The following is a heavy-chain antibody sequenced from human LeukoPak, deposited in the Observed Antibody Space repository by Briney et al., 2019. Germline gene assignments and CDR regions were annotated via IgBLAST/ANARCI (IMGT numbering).Heavy chain of an antibody. Sequence: GGSLRLSCAASGFTFSSYAMSWVRQAPGKGLEWVSAISGSNGNTFYADSVKGRFTISRDNSKNTLYLQMSSLRAEDTAVYYCAKRNYYDSRGYLYDSWGQGALVTVSS. CDR1: GFTFSSYA. CDR2: ISGSNGNT. CDR3: AKRNYYDSRGYLYDS. D-gene: IGHD3-22*01. V-gene: IGHV3-23*01. J-gene: IGHJ4*02.